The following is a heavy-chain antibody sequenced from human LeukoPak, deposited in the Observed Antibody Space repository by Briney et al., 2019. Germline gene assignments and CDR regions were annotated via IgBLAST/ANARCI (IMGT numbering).Heavy chain of an antibody. CDR1: GFTFSDYY. J-gene: IGHJ4*02. CDR2: ISSSGSTI. CDR3: AKVGEIAVAGFRSHQYYFDY. Sequence: PGGSLRLSCAASGFTFSDYYMSWIRQAPGKGLEWVSYISSSGSTIYYADSVKGRFTISRDNSKNTLYLQMNSLRAEDTAVYYCAKVGEIAVAGFRSHQYYFDYWGQGTLVTVSS. V-gene: IGHV3-11*01. D-gene: IGHD6-19*01.